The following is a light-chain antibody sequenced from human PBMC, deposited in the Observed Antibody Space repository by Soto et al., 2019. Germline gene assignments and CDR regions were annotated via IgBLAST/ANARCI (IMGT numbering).Light chain of an antibody. J-gene: IGLJ1*01. CDR2: EVT. CDR3: CAYAGSSSSI. Sequence: QSVLTQPASVSGSPGQSITISCSGTSSNVGTYNLVSWYQQYPGKAPSLMIYEVTKRPSGVSNRFSGSKSGNTASRTISGLEPDDEADDYCCAYAGSSSSIFGTGTKVTVL. CDR1: SSNVGTYNL. V-gene: IGLV2-23*02.